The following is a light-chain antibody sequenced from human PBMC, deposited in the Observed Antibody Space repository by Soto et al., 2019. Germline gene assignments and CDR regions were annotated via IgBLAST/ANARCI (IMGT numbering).Light chain of an antibody. CDR2: EVT. V-gene: IGLV2-14*01. Sequence: QPVLTQPASVSGSPGQSITISCTGTSGDIGGYNYVSWYQQHPGKAPKLLISEVTNRPSGVSNRFSGSKSGNTASLTISGLQAEDEADYYCSTWDASPNALIFGGGTKVTVL. J-gene: IGLJ2*01. CDR3: STWDASPNALI. CDR1: SGDIGGYNY.